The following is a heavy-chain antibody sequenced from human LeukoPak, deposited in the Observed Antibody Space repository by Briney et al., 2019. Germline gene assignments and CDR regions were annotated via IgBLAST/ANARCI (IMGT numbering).Heavy chain of an antibody. J-gene: IGHJ4*02. CDR1: GFTFSNYW. CDR2: IKQDGSEK. D-gene: IGHD6-13*01. Sequence: QPGGSLRLSCAASGFTFSNYWMSWVRQTPGKGLEWVANIKQDGSEKDYLDSVKGRFTISRDNAKSSLYLQMNSLRAEDTAVYYCARLGIITAAGSNDYWGQGTLVTVSS. V-gene: IGHV3-7*03. CDR3: ARLGIITAAGSNDY.